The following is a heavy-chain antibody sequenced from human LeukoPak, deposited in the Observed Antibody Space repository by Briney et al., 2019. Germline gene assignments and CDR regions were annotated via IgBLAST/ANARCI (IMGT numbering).Heavy chain of an antibody. V-gene: IGHV1-2*02. J-gene: IGHJ4*02. Sequence: ASVKVSCKASGYTFTDYYMHWVRQAPGQGLEWMAWINPNTGGTNYAQKFQGRVTMTRDTSISTAYMELSRLRSDDTAVYYCARLSRSGWLPNAVDFDYWGQGTLVTVSS. CDR2: INPNTGGT. D-gene: IGHD5-24*01. CDR3: ARLSRSGWLPNAVDFDY. CDR1: GYTFTDYY.